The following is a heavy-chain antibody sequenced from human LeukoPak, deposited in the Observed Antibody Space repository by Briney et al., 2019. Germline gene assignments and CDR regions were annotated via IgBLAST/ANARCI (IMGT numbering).Heavy chain of an antibody. J-gene: IGHJ6*04. Sequence: QPGGSLRLSCAASGFTFSSYGMHWVRQAPGKGLEWVAVISYDGSNKYYADSVKGRFTISRDNSKNTLYPQMNSLRAEDTAVYYCAKDIRRPTGGWYGDSYYYGMDVWGKGTTVTVSS. V-gene: IGHV3-30*18. CDR2: ISYDGSNK. CDR1: GFTFSSYG. D-gene: IGHD6-19*01. CDR3: AKDIRRPTGGWYGDSYYYGMDV.